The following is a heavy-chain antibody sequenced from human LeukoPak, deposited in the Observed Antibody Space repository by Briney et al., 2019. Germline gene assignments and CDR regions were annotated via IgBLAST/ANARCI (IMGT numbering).Heavy chain of an antibody. Sequence: PSETLSLTCTVSGYSISSGYYGGWIRQPPGKGLEWIGSIYHSGSTYYNPSLKSRVTISVDTSKNQFSLKLSSVTAADTAVYHCARDYDGYKPRNVFDYWGQGTLVTVSS. CDR2: IYHSGST. D-gene: IGHD5-24*01. CDR3: ARDYDGYKPRNVFDY. CDR1: GYSISSGYY. J-gene: IGHJ4*02. V-gene: IGHV4-38-2*02.